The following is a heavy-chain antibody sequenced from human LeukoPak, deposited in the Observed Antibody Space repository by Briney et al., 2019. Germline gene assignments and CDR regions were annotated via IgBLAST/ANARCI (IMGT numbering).Heavy chain of an antibody. CDR2: IKQDGSEK. J-gene: IGHJ4*02. Sequence: GGSLRLSCAVSGFTFSSYWMSWVRQAPGKGLEWVANIKQDGSEKYYVDSVKGRFTISRDNAKNSLYLQMNSLRAEDTAVYYCASDSSSWRIPADYWGQGTLVTVSS. CDR1: GFTFSSYW. V-gene: IGHV3-7*01. D-gene: IGHD6-13*01. CDR3: ASDSSSWRIPADY.